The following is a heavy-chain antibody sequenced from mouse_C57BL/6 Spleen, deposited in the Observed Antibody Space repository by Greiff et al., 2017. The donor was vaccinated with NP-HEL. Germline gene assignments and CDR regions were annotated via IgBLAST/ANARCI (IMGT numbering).Heavy chain of an antibody. J-gene: IGHJ2*01. Sequence: VQLQQSGPVLVKPGASVKMSCKASGYTFTDYYMNWVKQSHGKSLEWIGVINPYNGGTSYNQKFKGKATLTVDKSSSTAYMELNSLTSEDSAVYYCAREVITTVVAPFDYWGQGTTLTVSS. CDR1: GYTFTDYY. CDR3: AREVITTVVAPFDY. D-gene: IGHD1-1*01. CDR2: INPYNGGT. V-gene: IGHV1-19*01.